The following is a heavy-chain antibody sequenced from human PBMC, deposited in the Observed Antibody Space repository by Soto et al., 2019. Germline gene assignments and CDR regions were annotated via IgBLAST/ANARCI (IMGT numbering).Heavy chain of an antibody. Sequence: QVQLVQSGAEEKKPGASLKVSYKASGYTFTSYAMHWVRQAPGQRLEWMGWINAGNGNTKYSQKFQSRVTITRDTSASTAYMELSSLRSEDTAVYYCARSIVVVTALDYWGQGTLVTVSS. D-gene: IGHD2-21*02. CDR1: GYTFTSYA. CDR2: INAGNGNT. CDR3: ARSIVVVTALDY. V-gene: IGHV1-3*05. J-gene: IGHJ4*02.